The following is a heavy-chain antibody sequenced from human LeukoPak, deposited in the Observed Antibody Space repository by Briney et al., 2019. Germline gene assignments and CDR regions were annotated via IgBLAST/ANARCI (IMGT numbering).Heavy chain of an antibody. CDR2: IRYDGSNK. D-gene: IGHD5-18*01. Sequence: PGGSLRLSCAASGFTFSSYGTHWVRQAPGKGLEWVAFIRYDGSNKYYADSVKGRFTISRDNSKSTLYLQMNSLRAEDTAVYYCVNRHWDTAMDSDYWGQGTLVTVSS. CDR3: VNRHWDTAMDSDY. J-gene: IGHJ4*02. V-gene: IGHV3-30*02. CDR1: GFTFSSYG.